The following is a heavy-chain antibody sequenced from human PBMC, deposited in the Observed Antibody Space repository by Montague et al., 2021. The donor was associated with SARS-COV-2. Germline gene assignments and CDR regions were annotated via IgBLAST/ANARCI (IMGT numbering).Heavy chain of an antibody. V-gene: IGHV2-5*02. D-gene: IGHD3-10*01. CDR1: GFPLSTSGVG. CDR2: IYWDDDK. Sequence: VKPTQTLTLTCTFSGFPLSTSGVGVGWIRQPPGKALEWLALIYWDDDKRYSPSLKSRLTITKDTSKNQVVLTMTNMDPVDTATYYCAHSRITMVRGVINYYGMDVWGQGTTVTVSS. J-gene: IGHJ6*02. CDR3: AHSRITMVRGVINYYGMDV.